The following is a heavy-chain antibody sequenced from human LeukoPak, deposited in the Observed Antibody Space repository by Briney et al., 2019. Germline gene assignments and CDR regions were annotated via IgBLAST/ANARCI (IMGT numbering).Heavy chain of an antibody. CDR3: ARDSLGSGSYAPSYYYGMDV. V-gene: IGHV1-69*06. J-gene: IGHJ6*02. CDR2: IIPIFGTA. CDR1: GGTFSSYA. Sequence: ASVKVSCKASGGTFSSYAISWVRQAPGQGLEWMGGIIPIFGTANYAQKFQGRVTITADKSTSTAYMELSSLRSEDTAVYYCARDSLGSGSYAPSYYYGMDVWGQGTTVTVSS. D-gene: IGHD3-10*01.